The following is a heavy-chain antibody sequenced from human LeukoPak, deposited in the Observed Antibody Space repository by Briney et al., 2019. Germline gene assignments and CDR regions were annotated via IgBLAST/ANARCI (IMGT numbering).Heavy chain of an antibody. CDR2: INNSGST. Sequence: PSETLSLTCTASGGTISSSSYNWVWLRQPPGKGLEWIGSINNSGSTYYNPSLKSRVTISVDTYKNQFSLKLSSVTAADTAVYYCARRSPYSSGWYMGYYFDYWGQGTLVTVSS. CDR3: ARRSPYSSGWYMGYYFDY. J-gene: IGHJ4*02. CDR1: GGTISSSSYN. D-gene: IGHD6-19*01. V-gene: IGHV4-39*01.